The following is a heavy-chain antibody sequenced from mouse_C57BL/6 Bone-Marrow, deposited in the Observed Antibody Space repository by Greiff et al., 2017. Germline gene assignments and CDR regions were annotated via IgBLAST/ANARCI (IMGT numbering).Heavy chain of an antibody. V-gene: IGHV1-54*01. J-gene: IGHJ3*01. D-gene: IGHD4-1*01. Sequence: VHLVESGAELVRPGTSVKVSCKASGYAFTNYLIEWVKQRPGQGLEWIGVINPGSGGTTYNEKFKGKATLTADKSSSTAYMQLSSLTSEDSAVYFCARSKNWDSWFAYWGQGTLVTVSA. CDR2: INPGSGGT. CDR1: GYAFTNYL. CDR3: ARSKNWDSWFAY.